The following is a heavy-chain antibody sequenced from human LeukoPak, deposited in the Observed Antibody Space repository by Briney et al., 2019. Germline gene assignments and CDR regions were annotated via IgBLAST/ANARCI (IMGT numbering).Heavy chain of an antibody. CDR1: AGSISTYY. J-gene: IGHJ4*02. CDR3: ARDRSYYFFDY. D-gene: IGHD1-26*01. V-gene: IGHV4-59*01. CDR2: IYYTGST. Sequence: PSETPSLTCTVTAGSISTYYWSWIRQPPGKGLEWIGYIYYTGSTNYNPSLKSRVTISVDTSKNQFSLKLSSVTAADTAVYYCARDRSYYFFDYWGQGTLVTVSS.